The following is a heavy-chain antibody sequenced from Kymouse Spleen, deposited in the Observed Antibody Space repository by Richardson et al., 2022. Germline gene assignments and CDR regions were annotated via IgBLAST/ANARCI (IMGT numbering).Heavy chain of an antibody. CDR3: AREGWNSYYYYYYGMDV. CDR2: INHSGST. J-gene: IGHJ6*02. CDR1: GGSFSGYY. Sequence: QVQLQQWGAGLLKPSETLSLTCAVYGGSFSGYYWSWIRQPPGKGLEWIGEINHSGSTNYNPSLKSRVTISVDTSKNQFSLKLSSVTAADTAVYYCAREGWNSYYYYYYGMDVWGQGTTVTVSS. D-gene: IGHD1-7*01. V-gene: IGHV4-34*01.